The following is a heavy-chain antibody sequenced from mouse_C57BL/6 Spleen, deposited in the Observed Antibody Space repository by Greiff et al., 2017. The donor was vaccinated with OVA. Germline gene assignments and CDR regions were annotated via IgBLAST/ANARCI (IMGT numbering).Heavy chain of an antibody. CDR2: INPNNGGT. CDR1: GYTFTDYY. CDR3: ARGDCSSF. V-gene: IGHV1-26*01. Sequence: EVQLQQSGPELVKPGASVKISCKASGYTFTDYYMNWVKQSHGKSLEWIGDINPNNGGTSYNQKFKGKATLTVDKSSSTAYMELRSLTSEDSAVYYCARGDCSSFWGTGTTVTVSS. D-gene: IGHD1-1*01. J-gene: IGHJ1*03.